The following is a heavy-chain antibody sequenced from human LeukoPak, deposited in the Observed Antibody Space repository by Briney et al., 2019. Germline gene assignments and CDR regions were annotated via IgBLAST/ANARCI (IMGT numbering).Heavy chain of an antibody. Sequence: SETLSLTCAVYGGSFSGYYWSWIRQPPGKGLEWIGYIYYSGSTNYNPSLKSRVTISVDTSKNQFSLKLSSVTAADTAVYYCARAPGRSGDTNHYYYYGMDVWGQGTTVTVSS. V-gene: IGHV4-59*01. D-gene: IGHD2-15*01. J-gene: IGHJ6*02. CDR1: GGSFSGYY. CDR3: ARAPGRSGDTNHYYYYGMDV. CDR2: IYYSGST.